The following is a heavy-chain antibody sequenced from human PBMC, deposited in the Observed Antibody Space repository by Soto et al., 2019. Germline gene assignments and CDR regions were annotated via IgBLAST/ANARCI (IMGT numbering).Heavy chain of an antibody. CDR3: AHRRRGDLTFDI. V-gene: IGHV2-5*02. D-gene: IGHD3-10*01. CDR2: IYWDDDT. J-gene: IGHJ3*02. CDR1: GFSLTNNGVG. Sequence: QITLKESGPTLVKPTQTLTLTCTLSGFSLTNNGVGVGWISQPPGKALEWLALIYWDDDTRYSPSLRSRLTITKDTSKSQVVLTMTNMDPVDTATYYCAHRRRGDLTFDIWGQGTMVTVSS.